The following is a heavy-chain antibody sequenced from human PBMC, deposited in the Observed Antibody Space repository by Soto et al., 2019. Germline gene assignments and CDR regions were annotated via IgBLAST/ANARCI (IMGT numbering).Heavy chain of an antibody. CDR2: INHSGST. J-gene: IGHJ6*02. CDR3: ARGPRDFWSGYYKGYGMDV. CDR1: GGSFSGYY. D-gene: IGHD3-3*01. Sequence: SETLSLTCAVYGGSFSGYYWSWIRQPPGKGLEWIGEINHSGSTNYNPSLKSRVTISVDTSKNQFSLKLSSVTAADTAVYYCARGPRDFWSGYYKGYGMDVWGQGTTVTVSS. V-gene: IGHV4-34*01.